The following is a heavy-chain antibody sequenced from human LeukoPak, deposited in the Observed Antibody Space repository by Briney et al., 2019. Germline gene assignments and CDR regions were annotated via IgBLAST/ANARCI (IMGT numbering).Heavy chain of an antibody. CDR3: ARAMRGYSYGPYAFDI. D-gene: IGHD5-18*01. J-gene: IGHJ3*02. V-gene: IGHV1-2*02. CDR2: INPNSGGT. CDR1: GYTFTGYY. Sequence: ASVKVSCKASGYTFTGYYMHWVRQAPGQGLEWMGWINPNSGGTNYAQKFQGRVTMTRDTSISTAYMELSRLRSDDTAVYYCARAMRGYSYGPYAFDIWGQGTMVTVSS.